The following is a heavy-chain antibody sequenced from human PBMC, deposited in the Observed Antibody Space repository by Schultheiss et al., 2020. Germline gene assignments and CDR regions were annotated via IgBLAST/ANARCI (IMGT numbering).Heavy chain of an antibody. CDR1: GGSIINYY. Sequence: SETLSLTCTVSGGSIINYYWTWIRQPAGKGLEWIGRIYSSGSTYYNPSLKSRVTISVDTSKNQFSLKLSSVTAADTAVYYCARLWLGEQWPPEFLMDVWGQGTTVTVSS. D-gene: IGHD3-10*01. J-gene: IGHJ6*02. CDR3: ARLWLGEQWPPEFLMDV. V-gene: IGHV4-4*07. CDR2: IYSSGST.